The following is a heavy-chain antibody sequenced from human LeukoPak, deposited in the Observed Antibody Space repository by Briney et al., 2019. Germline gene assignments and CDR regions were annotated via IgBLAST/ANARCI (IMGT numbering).Heavy chain of an antibody. J-gene: IGHJ6*02. CDR3: ARAYYDILTGPYGMDV. CDR2: ISAYNGNT. Sequence: GASVKVSCKASGYTFTSYGISWVRQAPGQGLEWMGWISAYNGNTNYAQKLQGRVTMTTDRSTSTAYMELRSLRSDDTAVYYCARAYYDILTGPYGMDVWGQGTTVTVSS. V-gene: IGHV1-18*01. CDR1: GYTFTSYG. D-gene: IGHD3-9*01.